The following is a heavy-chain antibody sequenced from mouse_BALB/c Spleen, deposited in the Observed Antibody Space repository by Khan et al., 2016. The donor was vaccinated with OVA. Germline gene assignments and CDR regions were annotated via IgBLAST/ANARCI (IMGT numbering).Heavy chain of an antibody. CDR1: GYTFTNAG. V-gene: IGHV9-4*02. Sequence: QIQLVQSGPELKKPGETVRISCKASGYTFTNAGMQWVQKMPGKGLKWIGWINTHSGVPKYAEDFQRRFAFSLETSASTVYLQITNLKNEDTATYFCARGGAAYYRNDGGAMDYWGQGTSVTVSS. D-gene: IGHD2-14*01. CDR3: ARGGAAYYRNDGGAMDY. J-gene: IGHJ4*01. CDR2: INTHSGVP.